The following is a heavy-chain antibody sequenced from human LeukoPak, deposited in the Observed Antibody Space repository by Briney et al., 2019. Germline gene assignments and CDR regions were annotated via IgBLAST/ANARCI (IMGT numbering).Heavy chain of an antibody. J-gene: IGHJ6*02. D-gene: IGHD2-2*01. CDR1: GFTFSSYS. V-gene: IGHV3-21*01. CDR3: ARDVGGEYQLLGYYYYGMDV. Sequence: GGSLRLSCAASGFTFSSYSMNWVRQAPGKGLEWVSSISSSSSYIYYADSVKGRFTISRDNAKNSLYLQMYCLRAEDSAVYYCARDVGGEYQLLGYYYYGMDVWGQGTTVTVSS. CDR2: ISSSSSYI.